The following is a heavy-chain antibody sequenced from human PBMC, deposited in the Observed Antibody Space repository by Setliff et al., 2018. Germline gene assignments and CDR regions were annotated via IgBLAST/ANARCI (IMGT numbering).Heavy chain of an antibody. CDR2: IQKSGGT. CDR1: GVSISNYY. V-gene: IGHV4-59*01. J-gene: IGHJ6*02. CDR3: ARLSWDGLRYHGLDV. D-gene: IGHD3-10*01. Sequence: SETLSLTCNVSGVSISNYYWSWIRPPPGKGLECIGYIQKSGGTNYNPSLKSRVTISVDTSTNQFSLKLRSVTAADTAVYYCARLSWDGLRYHGLDVWGQGTTVTVSS.